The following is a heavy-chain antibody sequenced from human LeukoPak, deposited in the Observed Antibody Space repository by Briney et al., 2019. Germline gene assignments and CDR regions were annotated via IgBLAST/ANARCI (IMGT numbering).Heavy chain of an antibody. CDR3: ARDFPTTGYSSSWTWFALDY. V-gene: IGHV4-4*07. Sequence: PSETLSLTCTVSGGSISSYYWSWIRQPAGKGLEWIGRIYTSGSTNYNPPLKSRVTMSVDTSKNQFSLKLSSVTAADTAVYYCARDFPTTGYSSSWTWFALDYWGQGTLVTVSS. CDR1: GGSISSYY. D-gene: IGHD6-13*01. CDR2: IYTSGST. J-gene: IGHJ4*02.